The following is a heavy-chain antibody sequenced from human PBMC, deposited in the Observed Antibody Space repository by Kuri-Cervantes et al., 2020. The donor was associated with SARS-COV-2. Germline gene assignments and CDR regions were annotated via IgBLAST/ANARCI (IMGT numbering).Heavy chain of an antibody. CDR3: ARQHLGYYMDV. D-gene: IGHD6-13*01. V-gene: IGHV4-30-4*08. CDR1: GGSISSGDYY. Sequence: SCTVSGGSISSGDYYWSWIRQPPGKGLEWIGYIFYRGSAYYNPSLKSRLSMSVDTSKNQFALKVSSVTAADTAVYSCARQHLGYYMDVWGKGTTVTVSS. J-gene: IGHJ6*03. CDR2: IFYRGSA.